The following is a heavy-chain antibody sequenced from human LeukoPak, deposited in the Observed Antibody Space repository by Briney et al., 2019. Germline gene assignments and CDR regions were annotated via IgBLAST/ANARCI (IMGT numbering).Heavy chain of an antibody. Sequence: GGSLRLSCAASGFTLRSYDMHWVRQVAGKGLEWISGIGTAGDTYYPGSVKGRFTISRDNAKNSLYLQMNSLRVGDTAVYYCARSTRIAAADYSYEYGMDVWGQGTTVTVSS. CDR1: GFTLRSYD. D-gene: IGHD6-13*01. CDR2: IGTAGDT. CDR3: ARSTRIAAADYSYEYGMDV. J-gene: IGHJ6*02. V-gene: IGHV3-13*01.